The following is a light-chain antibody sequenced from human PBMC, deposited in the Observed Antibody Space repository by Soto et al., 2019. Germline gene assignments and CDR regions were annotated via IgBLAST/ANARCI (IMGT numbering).Light chain of an antibody. CDR2: GVS. CDR3: LQYGRSPKT. Sequence: EIVMTQSPATLSVSPGERATLSCRASQSVISNYLAWYQQKPGLAPRLLIYGVSIRATGIPDRFSGSGSGTDFTLTISRLEPEDFAVYYCLQYGRSPKTFGQGTKVDIK. J-gene: IGKJ1*01. V-gene: IGKV3-20*01. CDR1: QSVISNY.